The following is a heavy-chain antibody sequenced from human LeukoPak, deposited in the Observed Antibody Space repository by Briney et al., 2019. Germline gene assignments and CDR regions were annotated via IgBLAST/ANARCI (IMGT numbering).Heavy chain of an antibody. J-gene: IGHJ5*02. CDR2: ISYDGSNK. CDR1: GFTFSSYG. CDR3: ARDSNAAAGTNWFDP. V-gene: IGHV3-30*03. Sequence: GRSLRLSCAASGFTFSSYGMHWVRQAPGKGLEWVAVISYDGSNKYYADSVKGRFTISRDNSKNTLYLQMNSLRAEDTAVYYCARDSNAAAGTNWFDPWGQGTLVTVSS. D-gene: IGHD6-13*01.